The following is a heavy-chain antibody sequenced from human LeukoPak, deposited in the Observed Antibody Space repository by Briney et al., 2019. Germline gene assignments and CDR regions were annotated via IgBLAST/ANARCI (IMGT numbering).Heavy chain of an antibody. CDR2: IKQDGSEK. J-gene: IGHJ3*02. CDR3: AKLDIVVVPAAPGAFDI. V-gene: IGHV3-7*01. Sequence: GGSLRLSCAASRFTFSSYWMSWVRQAPGKGLEWVANIKQDGSEKYYVDSVKGRFTISRDNAKNSLYLQMNSLRAEDTAVYYCAKLDIVVVPAAPGAFDIWGQGTMVTVSS. D-gene: IGHD2-2*01. CDR1: RFTFSSYW.